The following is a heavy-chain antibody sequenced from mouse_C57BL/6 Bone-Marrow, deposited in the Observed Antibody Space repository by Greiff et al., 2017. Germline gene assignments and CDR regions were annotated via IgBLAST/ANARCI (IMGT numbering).Heavy chain of an antibody. D-gene: IGHD2-3*01. V-gene: IGHV1-63*01. Sequence: QLQLKEFGAELLRLGTSVKMSSKASGYTFTNYWIGWARQRPGLGLEWIGDIYPGGGYTNYNEKFKGKATLTADKSSSTAYMQFSSLTSEDTAIYYCARCYDGYYFYAMDYWGQGTSVTVSS. CDR3: ARCYDGYYFYAMDY. J-gene: IGHJ4*01. CDR2: IYPGGGYT. CDR1: GYTFTNYW.